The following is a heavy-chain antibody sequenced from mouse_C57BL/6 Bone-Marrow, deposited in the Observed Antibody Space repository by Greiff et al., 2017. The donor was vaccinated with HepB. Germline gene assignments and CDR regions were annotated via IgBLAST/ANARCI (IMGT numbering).Heavy chain of an antibody. J-gene: IGHJ2*01. Sequence: VKLVESDAELVKPGASVKISCKVSGYTFTDHTIHWMKQRPEQGLEWIGYIYPRDGSTKYNEKFKGKATLTADKSSSTAYMQLNSLTSEDSAVYFCAREDYGSSYDFDYWGQGTTLTVSS. CDR2: IYPRDGST. D-gene: IGHD1-1*01. CDR1: GYTFTDHT. V-gene: IGHV1-78*01. CDR3: AREDYGSSYDFDY.